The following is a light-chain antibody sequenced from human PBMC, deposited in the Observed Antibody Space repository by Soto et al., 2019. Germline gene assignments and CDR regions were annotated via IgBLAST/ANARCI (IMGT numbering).Light chain of an antibody. Sequence: IQMTQSPSTLAASVGERAIITCRASQSISTWLAWYQQKPGKAPKLLIYKASTLEAGGPSRFIGSGSGTEFNITISSLQADDVAAYYCQQYNTVPLSFGGGTKVEIK. J-gene: IGKJ4*01. CDR2: KAS. CDR3: QQYNTVPLS. V-gene: IGKV1-5*03. CDR1: QSISTW.